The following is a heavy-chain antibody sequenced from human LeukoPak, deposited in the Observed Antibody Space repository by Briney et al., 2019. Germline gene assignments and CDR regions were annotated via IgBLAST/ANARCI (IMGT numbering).Heavy chain of an antibody. Sequence: SETLSLTCTVSGGSISSSSYYWGWIRQPPGKGLEWIGNIYYSGSSYYNPSLKSRVTISVDTSKNQFSLKLSSVTAADTAVYYCARARTAKFDYWGQGTLVTVSS. CDR2: IYYSGSS. CDR3: ARARTAKFDY. CDR1: GGSISSSSYY. D-gene: IGHD5-18*01. J-gene: IGHJ4*02. V-gene: IGHV4-39*07.